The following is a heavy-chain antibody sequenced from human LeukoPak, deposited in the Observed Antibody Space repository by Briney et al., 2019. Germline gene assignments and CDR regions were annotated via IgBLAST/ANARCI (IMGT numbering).Heavy chain of an antibody. CDR1: GFTFSSYW. J-gene: IGHJ4*02. D-gene: IGHD6-6*01. CDR2: ISGSGDTT. V-gene: IGHV3-23*01. CDR3: AKDRQYIAARPDY. Sequence: GGSLRLSCAASGFTFSSYWMIWFRQAPGEGVGWVSDISGSGDTTNYADSVKGRFAISRDNSKNTVYLQMNSLGAEDTAMYYCAKDRQYIAARPDYWGQGTLVTVSS.